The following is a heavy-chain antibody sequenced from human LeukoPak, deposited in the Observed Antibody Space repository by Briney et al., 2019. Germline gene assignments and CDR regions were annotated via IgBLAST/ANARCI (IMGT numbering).Heavy chain of an antibody. J-gene: IGHJ5*02. V-gene: IGHV1-69*05. D-gene: IGHD3-3*01. CDR1: GGTFSSYA. CDR3: AREVGVLRFLEWVQGGFDL. CDR2: IIPIFGTA. Sequence: GSSVKVSCKASGGTFSSYAISWVRQAPGQGLEWMGGIIPIFGTANYAQKFQGRVTITTDESTSTAYMELSSLRSEDTAVYYCAREVGVLRFLEWVQGGFDLWGQGTLVTVSS.